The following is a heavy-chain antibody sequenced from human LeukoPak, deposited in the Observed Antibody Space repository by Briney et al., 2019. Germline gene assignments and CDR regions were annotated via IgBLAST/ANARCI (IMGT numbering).Heavy chain of an antibody. CDR3: ARGKDYYDSSGYYFFDY. Sequence: ASVKVSCKASGGTFSSYAISWVRQAPGQGLEWMGGIIPIFGTANYAQKFQGRVTITADESTGTAYMELSSLRSEDTAVYYCARGKDYYDSSGYYFFDYWGQGTLVTVSS. V-gene: IGHV1-69*13. D-gene: IGHD3-22*01. CDR1: GGTFSSYA. CDR2: IIPIFGTA. J-gene: IGHJ4*02.